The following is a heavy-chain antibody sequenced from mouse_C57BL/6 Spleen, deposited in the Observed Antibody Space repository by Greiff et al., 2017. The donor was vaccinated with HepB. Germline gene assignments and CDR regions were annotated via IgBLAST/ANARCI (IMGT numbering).Heavy chain of an antibody. J-gene: IGHJ2*01. CDR2: IYPGSGST. CDR1: GYTFTSYW. V-gene: IGHV1-55*01. Sequence: QVQLKQPGAELVKPGASVKMSCKASGYTFTSYWITWVKQRPGQGLEWIGDIYPGSGSTNYNEKFKSKATLTVDTSSSTAYMQLSSLTSEDSAVYYCARIHYYGGIYRYYFDYWGQGTTLTVSS. D-gene: IGHD1-1*01. CDR3: ARIHYYGGIYRYYFDY.